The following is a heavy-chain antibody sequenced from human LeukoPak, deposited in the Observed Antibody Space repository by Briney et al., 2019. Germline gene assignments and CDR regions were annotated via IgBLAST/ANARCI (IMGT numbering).Heavy chain of an antibody. V-gene: IGHV3-74*01. J-gene: IGHJ4*02. Sequence: GGSLRLSCAASGFTFSNYWMHWVRQTPGKGLVWVSRINNDGSTTSYADSVKGRFTISRDNAKNALYLQMNSLRAEDTAVYYCAKDLHYGSADYWGQGTLVTVSS. CDR1: GFTFSNYW. CDR3: AKDLHYGSADY. D-gene: IGHD3-10*01. CDR2: INNDGSTT.